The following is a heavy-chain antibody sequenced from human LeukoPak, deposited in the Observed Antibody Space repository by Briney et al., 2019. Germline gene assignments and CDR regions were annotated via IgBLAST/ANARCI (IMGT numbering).Heavy chain of an antibody. Sequence: SETLSLTCNVSGGSISSYYWSWIRQPPGKGLEWIGYMYYSGNTNYNPSLKSRVTTSVDTSKNQFSLKLNSVTAADTAVYFCARHTLVGARNAFDIWGQGTMVTVSS. CDR1: GGSISSYY. J-gene: IGHJ3*02. V-gene: IGHV4-59*08. CDR3: ARHTLVGARNAFDI. D-gene: IGHD1-26*01. CDR2: MYYSGNT.